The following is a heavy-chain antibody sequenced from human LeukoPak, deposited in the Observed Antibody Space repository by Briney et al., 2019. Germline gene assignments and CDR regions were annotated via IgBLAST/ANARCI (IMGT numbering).Heavy chain of an antibody. CDR3: ARDLSYYGSGSYGY. CDR1: GGSFSGYY. J-gene: IGHJ4*02. Sequence: SETLSLTCAVYGGSFSGYYWSWIRQPPGKGLEWIGEINHSGSTNYNPSLKSRVTISVDTSKNQFSLKLRSVTAEDTAVYYCARDLSYYGSGSYGYWGQGTLVTVSS. CDR2: INHSGST. V-gene: IGHV4-34*01. D-gene: IGHD3-10*01.